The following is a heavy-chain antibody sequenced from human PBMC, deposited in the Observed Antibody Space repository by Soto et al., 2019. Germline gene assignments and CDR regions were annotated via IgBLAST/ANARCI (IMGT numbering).Heavy chain of an antibody. J-gene: IGHJ5*02. CDR2: ISWNSGSI. CDR3: AKGQVVVADGWFDP. V-gene: IGHV3-9*01. D-gene: IGHD2-15*01. Sequence: SLRLSCAASGFTFDDYAMHWVRQAPGKGLEWVSGISWNSGSIGYADSVKGRFTISRDNAKNSLYLQMNSLRAEDTALYYCAKGQVVVADGWFDPWGQGTLVTVSS. CDR1: GFTFDDYA.